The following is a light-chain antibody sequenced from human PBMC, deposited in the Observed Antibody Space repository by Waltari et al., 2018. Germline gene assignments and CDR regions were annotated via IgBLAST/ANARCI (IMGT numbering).Light chain of an antibody. J-gene: IGKJ3*01. Sequence: DIVMTQSPDSLAVSLGERATINCKSSQIVLYSSNNKNYLAWYQQKPGQPPKLLIYWASTRESGVPDRLSGSGSGTDFTLTISSLQAEDVAVYYCHQYYNIPFTFGPGTKVDIK. V-gene: IGKV4-1*01. CDR1: QIVLYSSNNKNY. CDR3: HQYYNIPFT. CDR2: WAS.